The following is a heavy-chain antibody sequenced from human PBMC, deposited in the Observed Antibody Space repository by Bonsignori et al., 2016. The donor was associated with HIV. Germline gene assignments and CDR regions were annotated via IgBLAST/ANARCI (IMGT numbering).Heavy chain of an antibody. CDR3: ARVRSGPNCLDP. V-gene: IGHV4-61*02. Sequence: QVQLQESGPGLVRPSQTLSLTCTVSGDSISSDDYYWSWIRQPAGKALEWIGRVYRSGATYYSPSLRSRVSMSIDTSKNQFSLNLNSVTAADTAMYYCARVRSGPNCLDPWAREPWSPSPQ. J-gene: IGHJ5*02. D-gene: IGHD6-25*01. CDR1: GDSISSDDYY. CDR2: VYRSGAT.